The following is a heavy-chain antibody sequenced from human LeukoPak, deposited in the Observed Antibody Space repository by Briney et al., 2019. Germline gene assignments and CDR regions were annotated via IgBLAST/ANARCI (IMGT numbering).Heavy chain of an antibody. J-gene: IGHJ5*02. CDR1: GFTLDDYA. D-gene: IGHD1-26*01. Sequence: GGSLRLSCVASGFTLDDYALHWVRQGPGKGLEWISLISGDGDNTYYADSVKGRFTVSRDNSKNSLYLQMSSLRAEDTALYYCAKGVRSGTYYNCFDPWGQGTLVTVSS. CDR3: AKGVRSGTYYNCFDP. CDR2: ISGDGDNT. V-gene: IGHV3-43*02.